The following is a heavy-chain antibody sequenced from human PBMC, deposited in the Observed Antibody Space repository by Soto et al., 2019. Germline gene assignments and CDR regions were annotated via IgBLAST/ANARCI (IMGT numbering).Heavy chain of an antibody. CDR2: IWHDGSNK. D-gene: IGHD2-2*01. J-gene: IGHJ2*01. CDR3: ARGIMPARTSTWYFDL. CDR1: GFTFSSYG. Sequence: QVQLVESGGGVVQPGRSLRLSCAASGFTFSSYGMHWVRQAPGKGLEWVAVIWHDGSNKYYADSVKGRFTISRDNSKNTLYLQMNSLRAEDTAVYYCARGIMPARTSTWYFDLWGRGTLVTVSS. V-gene: IGHV3-33*01.